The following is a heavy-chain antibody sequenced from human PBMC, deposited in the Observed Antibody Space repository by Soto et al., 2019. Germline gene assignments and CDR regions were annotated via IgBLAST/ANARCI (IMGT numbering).Heavy chain of an antibody. CDR2: INAGNGNT. D-gene: IGHD2-2*01. CDR3: ARGGCSSTSCSSFYYYYGMDV. Sequence: GASVKVSCKASGYTFTSYAMHWVRQAPGQRLEWMGWINAGNGNTKYSQKFQGRVTITRDTSASTAYMELSSLRSEDTAVYYCARGGCSSTSCSSFYYYYGMDVWGQGTTVTVSS. V-gene: IGHV1-3*01. CDR1: GYTFTSYA. J-gene: IGHJ6*02.